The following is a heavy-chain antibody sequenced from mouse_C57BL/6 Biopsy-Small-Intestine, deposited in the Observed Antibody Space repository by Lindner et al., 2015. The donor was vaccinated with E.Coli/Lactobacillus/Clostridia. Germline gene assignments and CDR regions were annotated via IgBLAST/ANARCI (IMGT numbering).Heavy chain of an antibody. Sequence: VQLQESGPELVKPGASVKISCKASGYAFSSSWMNWVKQRPGKGLEWIGRIYPGDGDTNYNGKFKGKATLTADKSSSTAYMQLNSLTSEDSAVYYCARSEGSSGFFDYWGQGTTLTVSS. CDR3: ARSEGSSGFFDY. V-gene: IGHV1-82*01. CDR1: GYAFSSSW. CDR2: IYPGDGDT. J-gene: IGHJ2*01. D-gene: IGHD3-2*02.